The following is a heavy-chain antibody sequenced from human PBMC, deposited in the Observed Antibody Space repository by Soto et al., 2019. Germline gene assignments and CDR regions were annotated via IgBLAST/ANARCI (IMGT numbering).Heavy chain of an antibody. D-gene: IGHD3-10*01. Sequence: AETLSLHCAVSGGSISSGGYSWSWIRQPPGKGLEWIGYIYYSGSTNYNPSLKSRVTISVDTSKNQFSLKLNSMTAADTAVYYCARHNYGSGSTYFDYWGQGTLVTVSS. J-gene: IGHJ4*02. CDR3: ARHNYGSGSTYFDY. CDR2: IYYSGST. CDR1: GGSISSGGYS. V-gene: IGHV4-61*08.